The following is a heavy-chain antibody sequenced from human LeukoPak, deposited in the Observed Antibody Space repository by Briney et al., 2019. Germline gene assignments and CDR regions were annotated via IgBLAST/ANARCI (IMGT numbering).Heavy chain of an antibody. CDR3: ARFNTIGLDY. V-gene: IGHV3-23*01. CDR2: IRSSGDST. J-gene: IGHJ4*02. CDR1: GFTFSNYG. Sequence: GGSLRLSCAASGFTFSNYGMSWVRQAPGKGLEWVSSIRSSGDSTYYADSVKGRFTISRDNSKNTLYLQMNSLRAEDTAVYYCARFNTIGLDYWGQGTLVTVSS.